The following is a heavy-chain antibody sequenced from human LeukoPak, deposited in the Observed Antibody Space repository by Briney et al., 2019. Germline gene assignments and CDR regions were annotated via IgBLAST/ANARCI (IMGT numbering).Heavy chain of an antibody. V-gene: IGHV3-23*01. CDR3: ARGVPGDLWYFDL. J-gene: IGHJ2*01. D-gene: IGHD7-27*01. CDR1: GFTFSSYA. CDR2: ISGSGGST. Sequence: GGSLRLSCAASGFTFSSYAVSWVRQAPGKGLEWVSAISGSGGSTYYADSVKGRFTISRDNSKNTLYLQMNRLRAEDTAVYYCARGVPGDLWYFDLWGRGTLVTVSS.